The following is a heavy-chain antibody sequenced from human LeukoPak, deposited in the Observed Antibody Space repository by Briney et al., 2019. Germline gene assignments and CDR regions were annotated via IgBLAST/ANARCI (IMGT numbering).Heavy chain of an antibody. J-gene: IGHJ2*01. CDR3: AKQRAYWYFGF. CDR2: IYSGGST. V-gene: IGHV3-66*04. CDR1: GFTVSSNY. Sequence: GGSLRLSCAASGFTVSSNYVSWVRQAPGKGLEWVSVIYSGGSTYYADSVKGRFTISRDNSKNTLYLQMNSLRAEDTAVYYCAKQRAYWYFGFWGRGTLVTVSS.